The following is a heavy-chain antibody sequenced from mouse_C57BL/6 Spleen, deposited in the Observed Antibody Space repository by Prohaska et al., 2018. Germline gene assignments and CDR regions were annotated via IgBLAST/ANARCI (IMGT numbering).Heavy chain of an antibody. J-gene: IGHJ3*01. CDR2: IRNKANGYTT. D-gene: IGHD4-1*01. Sequence: LSLSCAASGFTFTDYYMSWVRQPPGKALEWLGFIRNKANGYTTEYSASVKGRFTISRDNSQSILYLQMNALRAEDSATYYCARSNWDVRGAWFAYWGQGTLVTVSA. CDR1: GFTFTDYY. V-gene: IGHV7-3*01. CDR3: ARSNWDVRGAWFAY.